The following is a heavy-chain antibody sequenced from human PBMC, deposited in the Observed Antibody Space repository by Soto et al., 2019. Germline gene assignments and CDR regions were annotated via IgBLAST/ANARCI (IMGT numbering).Heavy chain of an antibody. CDR3: ARNYYGAGSYYIDY. V-gene: IGHV1-69*12. D-gene: IGHD3-10*01. J-gene: IGHJ4*02. Sequence: QVQLVQSGAEVKKPGSSVKVSCKASGGTFSSYAISWVRQAPGQGLEWMGGIIPIFGTADYAQKFQGRVTITADESTSTAYMELSSLTSEDAGVYYCARNYYGAGSYYIDYWGQGSLVTVSS. CDR2: IIPIFGTA. CDR1: GGTFSSYA.